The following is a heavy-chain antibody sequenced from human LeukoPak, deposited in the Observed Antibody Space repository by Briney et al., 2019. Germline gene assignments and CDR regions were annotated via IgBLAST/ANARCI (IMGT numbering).Heavy chain of an antibody. CDR2: VNPQGST. CDR3: AREGGPYRPLDY. J-gene: IGHJ4*02. CDR1: GGSISNTNW. V-gene: IGHV4-4*02. Sequence: SGTLSLTCGVSGGSISNTNWWTWFRQPPGKGLEWIGEVNPQGSTNYNPSLKSRVAISVDKSENHISLKLTSVTAADTAVYYCAREGGPYRPLDYSGQGTLVTVAS.